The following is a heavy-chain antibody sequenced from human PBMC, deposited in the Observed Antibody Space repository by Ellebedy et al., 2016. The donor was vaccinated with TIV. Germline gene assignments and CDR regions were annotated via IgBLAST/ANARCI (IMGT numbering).Heavy chain of an antibody. CDR2: IFYTAVT. CDR1: GCSIATSSYS. D-gene: IGHD4-23*01. Sequence: MPSETLSLTCSVSGCSIATSSYSWACIRQPPGTGLEWIVSIFYTAVTYYNSSLESRLTISVDTSNKHFSLQLRSATVADTTLYYCARQIGGYGGRFDPWGQGARVTVSS. J-gene: IGHJ5*02. CDR3: ARQIGGYGGRFDP. V-gene: IGHV4-39*01.